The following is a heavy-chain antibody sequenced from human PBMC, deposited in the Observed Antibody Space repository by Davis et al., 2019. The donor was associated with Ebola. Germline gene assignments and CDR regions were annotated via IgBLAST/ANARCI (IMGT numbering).Heavy chain of an antibody. CDR2: ISAYNGNT. D-gene: IGHD5-12*01. CDR3: AKDIVATIFGYYYYGMDV. J-gene: IGHJ6*02. V-gene: IGHV1-18*01. CDR1: GYTFTSYG. Sequence: ASVKVSCKASGYTFTSYGISWVRQAPGQGLEWMGWISAYNGNTNYAQKLQGRVTMTTDTSTSTAYMELRSLRSDDTAVYYCAKDIVATIFGYYYYGMDVWGQGTTVTVSS.